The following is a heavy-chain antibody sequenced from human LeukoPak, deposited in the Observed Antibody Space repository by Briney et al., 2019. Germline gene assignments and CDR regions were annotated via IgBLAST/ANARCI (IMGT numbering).Heavy chain of an antibody. D-gene: IGHD1-26*01. CDR1: GFTFSHYY. CDR3: ARGRRGNYFQDY. Sequence: GSLRLSCAASGFTFSHYYMNWIRQAPGKGLEWIGSLWSGTTTYYNPSLTSRVTIAVDTSKNQFSLILPSVPAADTAVYYCARGRRGNYFQDYWGQGTLVTVSS. V-gene: IGHV4-39*07. J-gene: IGHJ4*02. CDR2: LWSGTTT.